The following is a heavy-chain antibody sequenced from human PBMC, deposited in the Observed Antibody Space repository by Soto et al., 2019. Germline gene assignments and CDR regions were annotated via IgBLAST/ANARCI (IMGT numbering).Heavy chain of an antibody. D-gene: IGHD2-21*02. Sequence: ASVKVSCKASGYTFTNYYMHWVRQAPGQGPEWMGWVNPNTGGTKFAQKFQGRVTMTRDTSITTAYMELSRLRSDDTAMYYCARQLAYCGGDCYTEPIDYWGQGTLVTVSS. CDR1: GYTFTNYY. V-gene: IGHV1-2*02. CDR2: VNPNTGGT. J-gene: IGHJ4*02. CDR3: ARQLAYCGGDCYTEPIDY.